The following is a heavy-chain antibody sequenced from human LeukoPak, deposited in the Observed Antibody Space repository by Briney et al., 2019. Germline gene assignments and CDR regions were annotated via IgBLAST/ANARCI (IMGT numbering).Heavy chain of an antibody. D-gene: IGHD2-21*02. J-gene: IGHJ2*01. CDR2: ISYSGSA. CDR1: GGSISSYY. Sequence: SETLSLTCTVSGGSISSYYWSWIRQPPGKGLEWIGYISYSGSANYNPSLKSRVTISVDTSKNQFSLKLSSVTAADTAVYYCASPRCGGDCGYWYFDLWGRGTLVTVSS. V-gene: IGHV4-59*01. CDR3: ASPRCGGDCGYWYFDL.